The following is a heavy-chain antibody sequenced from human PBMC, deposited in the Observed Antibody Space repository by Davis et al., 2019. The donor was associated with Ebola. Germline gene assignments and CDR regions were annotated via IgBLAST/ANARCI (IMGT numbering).Heavy chain of an antibody. CDR2: INHSGSA. CDR1: GGSFSGYY. Sequence: MPGGSLRLSCAVYGGSFSGYYWTWIRQPPGKGLEWIGEINHSGSANYNPSLKSRVTILVDTSKNQFSLKLTSVTAADTAVYYCARGSAYSRFDYWGQGTLVTVSS. CDR3: ARGSAYSRFDY. V-gene: IGHV4-34*01. J-gene: IGHJ4*02. D-gene: IGHD3-3*01.